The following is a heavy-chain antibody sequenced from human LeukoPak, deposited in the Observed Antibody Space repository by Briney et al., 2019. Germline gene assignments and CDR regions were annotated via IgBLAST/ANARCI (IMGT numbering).Heavy chain of an antibody. J-gene: IGHJ6*03. D-gene: IGHD6-13*01. V-gene: IGHV3-7*01. CDR1: GFTFSSYW. Sequence: GGSLRLSCAASGFTFSSYWMSWVRQAPGKGLEWVTNIKQDGSEKYYVDSVKGRFTISRDNAKNSLYLQMNSLRAEDTAVYYCARANLLSSSWYYYYYYYMDVWGKGTTVTISS. CDR3: ARANLLSSSWYYYYYYYMDV. CDR2: IKQDGSEK.